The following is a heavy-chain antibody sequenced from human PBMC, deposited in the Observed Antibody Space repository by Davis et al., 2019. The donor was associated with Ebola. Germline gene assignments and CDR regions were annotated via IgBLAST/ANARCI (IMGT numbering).Heavy chain of an antibody. CDR2: ISVRTDDT. J-gene: IGHJ5*02. D-gene: IGHD3-22*01. V-gene: IGHV3-23*01. Sequence: PGGSLTLSCVASGFTFSSYSFNWVRQPPGKGLEWVSQISVRTDDTHYADSVKGRFTISKDYSKNTVYLQMNSLRVEDTAVYYCVRSQGYFSWFDPWGQGTLVTVSS. CDR1: GFTFSSYS. CDR3: VRSQGYFSWFDP.